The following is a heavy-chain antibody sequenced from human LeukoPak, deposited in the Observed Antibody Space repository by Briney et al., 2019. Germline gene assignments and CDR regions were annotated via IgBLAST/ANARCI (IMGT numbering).Heavy chain of an antibody. V-gene: IGHV4-38-2*01. J-gene: IGHJ4*02. Sequence: PSETLSLTCSVSGYSFTSGHYWGWIRQPPGKGLEWIANIYHTGSAHYNPSLKSRVTISVATPTHQSSLKLSSVPAADTAVYYCARSCTSTTCILRGFDYWGQGTLVTVSS. CDR1: GYSFTSGHY. CDR2: IYHTGSA. D-gene: IGHD2-2*01. CDR3: ARSCTSTTCILRGFDY.